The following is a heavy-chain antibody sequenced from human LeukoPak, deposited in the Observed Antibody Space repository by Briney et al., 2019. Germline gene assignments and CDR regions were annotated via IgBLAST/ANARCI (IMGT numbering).Heavy chain of an antibody. V-gene: IGHV4-30-4*01. CDR3: ARGPPYYYYYGMDV. CDR2: IYYSGST. CDR1: GGSISSGDYY. J-gene: IGHJ6*02. Sequence: SETLSLTCTVSGGSISSGDYYWSWIRQPPGKGLEWIGYIYYSGSTYYNPSLKSRVTISVDTSKNQLSLKLSSVTAADTAVYYCARGPPYYYYYGMDVWGQGTTVTVSS.